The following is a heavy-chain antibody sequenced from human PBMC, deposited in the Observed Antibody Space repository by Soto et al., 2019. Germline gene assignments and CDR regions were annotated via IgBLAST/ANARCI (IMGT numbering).Heavy chain of an antibody. CDR1: GFTFSSYA. V-gene: IGHV3-23*01. J-gene: IGHJ4*02. Sequence: EVLLLESGGGLVQPGGSLRLSCAASGFTFSSYAMSWVRQAPGKGLEWVSAISGSGGSTYYADSVKGRFTISRDNSKNTLYLQMNSLRAEDTAVYYCAKDNYYGSGSYYPLDYWGQGTLVTVSS. CDR2: ISGSGGST. D-gene: IGHD3-10*01. CDR3: AKDNYYGSGSYYPLDY.